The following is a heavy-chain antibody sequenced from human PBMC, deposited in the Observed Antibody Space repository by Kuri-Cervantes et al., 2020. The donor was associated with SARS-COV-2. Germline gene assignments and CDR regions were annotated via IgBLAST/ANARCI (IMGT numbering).Heavy chain of an antibody. Sequence: ASVKVSCKASGYSFTYYALHWVRQAPGHRPEWLGWINAGNGNTKYSQKFQGRVTFTSDTSASTAYMELSSLRSEDTAVYYCARRFPYGGIGDLDYWGQGALVTVSS. CDR3: ARRFPYGGIGDLDY. CDR1: GYSFTYYA. D-gene: IGHD4-23*01. J-gene: IGHJ4*02. CDR2: INAGNGNT. V-gene: IGHV1-3*01.